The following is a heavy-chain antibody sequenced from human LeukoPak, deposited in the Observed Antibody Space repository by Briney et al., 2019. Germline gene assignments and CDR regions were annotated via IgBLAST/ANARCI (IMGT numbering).Heavy chain of an antibody. CDR3: ARARASTSNLGYFDY. CDR1: GFTFSSYT. V-gene: IGHV3-48*01. CDR2: VSSGSSTI. D-gene: IGHD1-26*01. Sequence: GGSLRLSCAASGFTFSSYTMIWVRQASRKGLEWVSSVSSGSSTIYYADSVKGRFTISRDNAKNSLHLQMNSLRAEDTAVYFCARARASTSNLGYFDYWGQGTLVTVSS. J-gene: IGHJ4*02.